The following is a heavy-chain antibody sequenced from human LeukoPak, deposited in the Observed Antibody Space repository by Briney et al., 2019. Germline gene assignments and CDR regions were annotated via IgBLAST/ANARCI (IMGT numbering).Heavy chain of an antibody. D-gene: IGHD3-3*01. CDR3: ARDRGTHTIFGVVTTHDY. CDR1: GGSISSGSYY. J-gene: IGHJ4*02. CDR2: IYTSGST. V-gene: IGHV4-61*02. Sequence: PSETLSLTCTVSGGSISSGSYYWSWIRQPAGKGLEWIGRIYTSGSTNYNPSLKSRVTISVDTSKNQFSLKLSSVTAADTAVYYCARDRGTHTIFGVVTTHDYWGQGTLVTVSS.